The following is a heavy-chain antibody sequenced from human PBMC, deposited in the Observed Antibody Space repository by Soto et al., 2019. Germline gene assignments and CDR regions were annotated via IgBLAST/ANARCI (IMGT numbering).Heavy chain of an antibody. J-gene: IGHJ6*03. Sequence: GASVKVSCKASGYTFTSYDINWVRQATGQGLEWMGWMNPNSGNTGYAQKFQGRVTMTRNTSISTAYMELSSLRSEDTAVYYCARGTYGVEGYYYYYMDVWGKGTTVTVSS. CDR3: ARGTYGVEGYYYYYMDV. CDR2: MNPNSGNT. D-gene: IGHD4-17*01. V-gene: IGHV1-8*01. CDR1: GYTFTSYD.